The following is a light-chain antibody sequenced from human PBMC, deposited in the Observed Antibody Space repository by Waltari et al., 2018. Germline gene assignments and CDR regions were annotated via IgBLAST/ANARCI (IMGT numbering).Light chain of an antibody. J-gene: IGKJ1*01. CDR1: QSVLYSSNNKNY. CDR3: QQYSIRPWT. Sequence: DIVMTQSPDSLAVSLGERATINCKSSQSVLYSSNNKNYLAWYQQKPGQAPKLLIYWASTRGSGVPDRFSGSGSGTDFTLTISSLQAEDVAVYYCQQYSIRPWTFGQGTKVEI. V-gene: IGKV4-1*01. CDR2: WAS.